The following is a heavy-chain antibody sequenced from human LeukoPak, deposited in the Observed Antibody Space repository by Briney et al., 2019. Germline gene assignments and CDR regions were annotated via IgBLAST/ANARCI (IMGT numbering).Heavy chain of an antibody. CDR1: GGSFSGYY. D-gene: IGHD2-2*01. J-gene: IGHJ4*02. V-gene: IGHV4-34*01. CDR2: INHSGST. CDR3: ARGGGIVVVPAAQPFDY. Sequence: SETLSLTCAVYGGSFSGYYWSWIRQPPGKGLEWIGEINHSGSTNYNPSLKSRVTISVDTSKNQFSLKLSSVTAADTAVYYCARGGGIVVVPAAQPFDYWGQGTLVTVSS.